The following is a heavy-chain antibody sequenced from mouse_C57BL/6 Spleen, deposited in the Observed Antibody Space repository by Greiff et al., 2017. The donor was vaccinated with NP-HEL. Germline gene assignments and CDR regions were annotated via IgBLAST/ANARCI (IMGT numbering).Heavy chain of an antibody. V-gene: IGHV1-9*01. CDR2: ILPGSGST. CDR3: ARYGNYYGSSIYWYFDV. CDR1: GYTFTGYW. J-gene: IGHJ1*03. D-gene: IGHD1-1*01. Sequence: VQLQQSGAELMKPGASVKLSCKATGYTFTGYWIEWVKQRPGHGLEWIGEILPGSGSTNYNEKFKGKATFTADTSSNTAYMQLSSLTTEDSAIYYCARYGNYYGSSIYWYFDVWGTGTTVTVSS.